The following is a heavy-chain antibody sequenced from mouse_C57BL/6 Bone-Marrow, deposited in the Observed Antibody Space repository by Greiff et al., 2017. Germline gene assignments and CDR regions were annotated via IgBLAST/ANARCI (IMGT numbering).Heavy chain of an antibody. D-gene: IGHD1-1*01. CDR2: IHPNSGST. J-gene: IGHJ1*03. CDR1: GYTFTSYW. Sequence: QVQLQQSGAELVKPGASVKLSCKASGYTFTSYWMHWVKQRPGQGLEWIGMIHPNSGSTKYNEKFKSKATLTVDKSSSTAYMQLSSLTSEDSAVYYCARLYGSRGYFDVWGTGTTVTVSS. V-gene: IGHV1-64*01. CDR3: ARLYGSRGYFDV.